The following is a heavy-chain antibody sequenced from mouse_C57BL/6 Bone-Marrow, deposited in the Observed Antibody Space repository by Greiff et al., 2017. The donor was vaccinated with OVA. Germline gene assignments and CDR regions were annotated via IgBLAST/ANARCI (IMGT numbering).Heavy chain of an antibody. Sequence: VQGVESGPGLVAPSQSLSITCTVSGFSLTSYGVSWVRQPPGKGLEWLGVIWGDGSTNYYSAIISRLSILKDNSKSQVVLRLNSLQTDDTATYYCAKSGYGSSYEAWCAYWGQGTLVTVSA. V-gene: IGHV2-3*01. D-gene: IGHD1-1*01. CDR1: GFSLTSYG. CDR2: IWGDGST. J-gene: IGHJ3*01. CDR3: AKSGYGSSYEAWCAY.